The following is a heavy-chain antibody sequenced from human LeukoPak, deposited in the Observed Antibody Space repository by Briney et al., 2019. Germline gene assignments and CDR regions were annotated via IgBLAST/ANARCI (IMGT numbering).Heavy chain of an antibody. Sequence: GGSLRLSCAASGFTFSSYSMNWVRQAPGKGLEWVSSISSSSSYIYYADSVKGRFTISRDNAKNSLYLQMNSLRAEDTAVYYCAREGIQLWFLIDYWGQGSLVTVSS. V-gene: IGHV3-21*01. CDR1: GFTFSSYS. CDR3: AREGIQLWFLIDY. D-gene: IGHD5-18*01. CDR2: ISSSSSYI. J-gene: IGHJ4*02.